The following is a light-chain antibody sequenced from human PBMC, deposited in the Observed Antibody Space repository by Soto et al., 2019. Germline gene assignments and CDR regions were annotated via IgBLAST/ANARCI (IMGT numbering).Light chain of an antibody. J-gene: IGKJ2*03. CDR3: QQRGNWLGYS. CDR2: DAS. CDR1: QSLGSL. V-gene: IGKV3-11*01. Sequence: EIVLTQSPATLSLSPGERATLSCRASQSLGSLLAWYQQKPGQAPRLLIYDASERAPGIPARFSGSGSGTAFTLTISDLEPEDFAVYYCQQRGNWLGYSFGRGTKLEI.